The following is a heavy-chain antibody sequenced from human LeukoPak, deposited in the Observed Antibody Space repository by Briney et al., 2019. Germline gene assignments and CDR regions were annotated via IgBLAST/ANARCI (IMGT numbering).Heavy chain of an antibody. J-gene: IGHJ4*02. Sequence: GGSLRLSCVASGFTFSSYSMNWVRQTPGKGLEWISYISTTGTTIHYADSVKGRFAISRDNAKSSLYLQMNSLRDGDTAVYYCARVWQDYSGVDYWGQGTLVTVSS. CDR2: ISTTGTTI. D-gene: IGHD2-21*01. V-gene: IGHV3-48*02. CDR3: ARVWQDYSGVDY. CDR1: GFTFSSYS.